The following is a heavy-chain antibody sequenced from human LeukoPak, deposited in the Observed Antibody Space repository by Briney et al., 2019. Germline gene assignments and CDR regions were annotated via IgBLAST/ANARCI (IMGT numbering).Heavy chain of an antibody. J-gene: IGHJ4*02. V-gene: IGHV4-59*01. CDR3: ARLSGYSSGHYYSDY. D-gene: IGHD3-22*01. Sequence: PSETLSLTCTVSGGSISSDYWSWIRQPPGKGLEWIGYIYYRGSTNYNPSLKSRVTISVDTSKNQFSLKLSSVTTADTAVYYCARLSGYSSGHYYSDYWGQGTLVTVSS. CDR1: GGSISSDY. CDR2: IYYRGST.